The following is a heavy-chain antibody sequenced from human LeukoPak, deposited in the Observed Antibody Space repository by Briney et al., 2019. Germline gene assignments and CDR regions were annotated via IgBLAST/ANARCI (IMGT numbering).Heavy chain of an antibody. CDR2: ISYDGSNK. V-gene: IGHV3-30*18. Sequence: GRSLRLSCAASGFTFSSYGMHSVRQAPGKGLEWVAVISYDGSNKYYADSVKGRFTISRDNSKNTLYLQMSSLRAEDTAVYYCAKDHAAVAGYYFDYWGQGTLVTVSS. CDR1: GFTFSSYG. CDR3: AKDHAAVAGYYFDY. J-gene: IGHJ4*02. D-gene: IGHD6-19*01.